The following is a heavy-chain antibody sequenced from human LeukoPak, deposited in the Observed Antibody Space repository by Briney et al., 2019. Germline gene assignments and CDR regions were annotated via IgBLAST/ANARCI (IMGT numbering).Heavy chain of an antibody. V-gene: IGHV3-7*03. Sequence: GGSLRLSCAASGFTFSTYWMTWVRQAPGKGLEWVASLNQDGSERYYVDSVKGRFTISRDNAQKSLYLEMKSLSAKDTAVYYCARAVTSTEGYWGQGTLVTVSS. CDR2: LNQDGSER. CDR1: GFTFSTYW. J-gene: IGHJ4*02. CDR3: ARAVTSTEGY.